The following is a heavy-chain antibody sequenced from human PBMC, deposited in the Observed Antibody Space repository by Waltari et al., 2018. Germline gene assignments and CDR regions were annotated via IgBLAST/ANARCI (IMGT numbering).Heavy chain of an antibody. CDR2: IGYDGNT. V-gene: IGHV4-34*01. Sequence: QVLLLQGGARPLKPSETLSLPCDLSVGSFINYRWNWIRQSPPKGLEWIGQIGYDGNTVYNPSLRGRVVIWMDTSKNQFSMTLTSVTAADTAVYYCARAPITVVPGTQKGGMDVWGHGTTVSVSS. J-gene: IGHJ6*02. CDR1: VGSFINYR. D-gene: IGHD3-3*01. CDR3: ARAPITVVPGTQKGGMDV.